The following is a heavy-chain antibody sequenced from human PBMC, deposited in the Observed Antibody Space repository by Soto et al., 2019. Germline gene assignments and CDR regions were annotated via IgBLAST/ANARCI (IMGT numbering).Heavy chain of an antibody. D-gene: IGHD4-4*01. Sequence: ASVKVSCKASGYPFTGPYIYWVRQAPGQGLEWMGWINPSSGGTEFAEKFQGRVTVTRDTSIRTVFLELNSLTSDDTGVYFCAGDFRTYSRGVHGCGKGTAVTVSS. CDR1: GYPFTGPY. CDR2: INPSSGGT. V-gene: IGHV1-2*02. J-gene: IGHJ6*04. CDR3: AGDFRTYSRGVHG.